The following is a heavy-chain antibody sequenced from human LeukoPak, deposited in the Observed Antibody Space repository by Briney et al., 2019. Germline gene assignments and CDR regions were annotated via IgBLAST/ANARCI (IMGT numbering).Heavy chain of an antibody. V-gene: IGHV3-48*04. CDR3: ARAYSESYGLGYYYMDV. CDR2: ISSSSSTI. D-gene: IGHD1-26*01. CDR1: GFTFSSYS. J-gene: IGHJ6*03. Sequence: TGGSLRLSCAASGFTFSSYSMNWVRQAPGKGLEWVSYISSSSSTIYYADSVKGRFTISRDNAKKSLYLQMNSLRAEDTAVYYCARAYSESYGLGYYYMDVWGKGTTVTVSS.